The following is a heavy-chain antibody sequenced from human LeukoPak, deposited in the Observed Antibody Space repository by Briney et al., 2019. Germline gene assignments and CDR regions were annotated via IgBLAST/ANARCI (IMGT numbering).Heavy chain of an antibody. CDR3: AKAVYYYDSRGAFDI. Sequence: GGSLRLSCAASGLTFSSYAMSWVRQAPGKGLEWVSAISGSGGSTYYADSVKGRFTISRDNSKNTLYLQMNSLRAEDTAVYYCAKAVYYYDSRGAFDIWGQGTMVTVSS. CDR1: GLTFSSYA. CDR2: ISGSGGST. J-gene: IGHJ3*02. D-gene: IGHD3-22*01. V-gene: IGHV3-23*01.